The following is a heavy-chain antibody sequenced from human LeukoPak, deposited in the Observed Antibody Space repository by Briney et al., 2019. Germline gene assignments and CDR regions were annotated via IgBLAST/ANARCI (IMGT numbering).Heavy chain of an antibody. D-gene: IGHD3-22*01. J-gene: IGHJ4*02. Sequence: GGSLRLSCAASGFTVSSNYMSWVRQAPGKGLEWVSVIYSGGSTYYADSVEGRFTISRDNSKNTLYLQMNSLRAEDTAVYYCARDKHYYDSSGSDYWGQGTLVTVSS. CDR2: IYSGGST. CDR1: GFTVSSNY. CDR3: ARDKHYYDSSGSDY. V-gene: IGHV3-66*02.